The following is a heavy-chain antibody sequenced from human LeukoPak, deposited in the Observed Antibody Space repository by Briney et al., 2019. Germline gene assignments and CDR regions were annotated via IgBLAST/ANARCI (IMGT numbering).Heavy chain of an antibody. V-gene: IGHV1-69*13. Sequence: SVNVSCKASGGTFSSYAISWVRQAPGQGLEWMGAIIPIFTTVNSAQKFQGRVTITADESTSTAYMELSSLRSDDTAVYYCARGVSSSWYGEAPDWGQGTLVTVSS. CDR3: ARGVSSSWYGEAPD. CDR1: GGTFSSYA. D-gene: IGHD6-13*01. J-gene: IGHJ4*02. CDR2: IIPIFTTV.